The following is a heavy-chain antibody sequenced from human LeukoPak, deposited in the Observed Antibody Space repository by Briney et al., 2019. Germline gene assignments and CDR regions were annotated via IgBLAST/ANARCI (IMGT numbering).Heavy chain of an antibody. J-gene: IGHJ4*02. Sequence: SVKVSCKASGDTFSDYTISWVRQAPGQGLEWMGRIIPILGIANYAQKFQGRVTITADKSTSTAYMELSSLRSEDTAVYYCARDGDGSGSLDYWGQGTLVTVSS. CDR1: GDTFSDYT. D-gene: IGHD3-10*01. CDR3: ARDGDGSGSLDY. CDR2: IIPILGIA. V-gene: IGHV1-69*04.